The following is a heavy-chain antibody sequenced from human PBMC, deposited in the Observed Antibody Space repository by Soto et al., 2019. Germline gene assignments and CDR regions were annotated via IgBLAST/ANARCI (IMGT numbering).Heavy chain of an antibody. CDR1: GGSFSTYH. Sequence: SKTLSLTCVVSGGSFSTYHYNWIRQSPGKGLEWIGEINHSGNNNYSPYLKSRVTMSLDTSKNQFSLKLTSVTAADTAVYYCARGGSNDWQVAFDIWGQGIMVTVSS. V-gene: IGHV4-34*01. D-gene: IGHD3-9*01. CDR3: ARGGSNDWQVAFDI. CDR2: INHSGNN. J-gene: IGHJ3*02.